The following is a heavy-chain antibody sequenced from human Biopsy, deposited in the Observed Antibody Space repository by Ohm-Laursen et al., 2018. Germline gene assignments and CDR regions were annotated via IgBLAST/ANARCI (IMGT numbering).Heavy chain of an antibody. V-gene: IGHV1-18*01. CDR1: GYTFGNYG. J-gene: IGHJ4*02. CDR2: ISVYNGNT. Sequence: ATVKISCKTSGYTFGNYGISWVRQAPGQGLERMGWISVYNGNTDYPHKFQGRVTLTTDTSTSTAYMELRSLTSDDTAIYYCARDVVGRGASFFDFWGQGTSVTVSS. CDR3: ARDVVGRGASFFDF. D-gene: IGHD1-26*01.